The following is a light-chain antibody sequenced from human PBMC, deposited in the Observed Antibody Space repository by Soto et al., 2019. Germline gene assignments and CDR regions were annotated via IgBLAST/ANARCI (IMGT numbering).Light chain of an antibody. Sequence: DVVVSRATDSLAVSLGERATIDGKSSNRVLYSSNNKNYLAWYQQKPGQPPKLLIYWASTRESGVPDRFSGSGYETDYALAIRSLHADDVAVSYCQQYYSTPLTVGGGTKVDIK. J-gene: IGKJ4*01. CDR3: QQYYSTPLT. CDR2: WAS. V-gene: IGKV4-1*01. CDR1: NRVLYSSNNKNY.